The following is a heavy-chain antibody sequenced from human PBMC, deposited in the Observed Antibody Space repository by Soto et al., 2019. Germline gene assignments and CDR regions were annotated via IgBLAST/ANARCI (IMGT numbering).Heavy chain of an antibody. CDR3: ARQTRAPES. CDR2: IKQDGSDK. J-gene: IGHJ5*02. D-gene: IGHD3-10*01. CDR1: GFTFSSYW. Sequence: EVQLVESGGGLVQPGGSLRLSCTASGFTFSSYWMTWVRQAPGKGLECVANIKQDGSDKYYVDSVKGRFTISRDNARNSLYLQMNSRRAEDTAIYYCARQTRAPESWGQGTLVTVSS. V-gene: IGHV3-7*03.